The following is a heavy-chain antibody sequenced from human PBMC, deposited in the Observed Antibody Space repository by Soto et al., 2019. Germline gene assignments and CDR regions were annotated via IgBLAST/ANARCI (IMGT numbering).Heavy chain of an antibody. D-gene: IGHD3-22*01. CDR2: IDPSDSQT. J-gene: IGHJ4*02. CDR1: GYSFAGYW. CDR3: ARQIYDSDTGTIFKYYFDS. Sequence: GASLKISCMGSGYSFAGYWITWVRQKPGKGLESMGRIDPSDSQTYYSPSFRGHVTISVTKSITTVFLQWSSLRASDTAMYYCARQIYDSDTGTIFKYYFDSWGQRTPFTVSS. V-gene: IGHV5-10-1*01.